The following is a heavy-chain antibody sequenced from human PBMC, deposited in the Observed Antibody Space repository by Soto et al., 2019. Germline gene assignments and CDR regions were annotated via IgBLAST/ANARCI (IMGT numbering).Heavy chain of an antibody. CDR3: ARQYSGRYLGYYYYGMDV. J-gene: IGHJ6*02. Sequence: PGESLKISCKGSGYSFTSYWIGWVRQMPGKGLEWMGIIYPGDSDTRYSPSFQGQVTISADKSISTAYLQWSSLKASDTAMYYCARQYSGRYLGYYYYGMDVWGQGTTVTVSS. V-gene: IGHV5-51*01. CDR2: IYPGDSDT. CDR1: GYSFTSYW. D-gene: IGHD1-26*01.